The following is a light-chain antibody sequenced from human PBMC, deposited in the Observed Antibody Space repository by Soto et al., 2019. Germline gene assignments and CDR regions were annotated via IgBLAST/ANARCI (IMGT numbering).Light chain of an antibody. V-gene: IGLV1-40*01. Sequence: QSVLTRPPSVSGAPGQRVTISCTGSGSNIGAGYDVHWYQQLPATAPKLLIYGNSNRPSGVPDRFSGSKSGTSASLAITGLQAEDEADYYCQSYDSSLSGSKVFGTGTKVTVL. CDR1: GSNIGAGYD. CDR3: QSYDSSLSGSKV. CDR2: GNS. J-gene: IGLJ1*01.